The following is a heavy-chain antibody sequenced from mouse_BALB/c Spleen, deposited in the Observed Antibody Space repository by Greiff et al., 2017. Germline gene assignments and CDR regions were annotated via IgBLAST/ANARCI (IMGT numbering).Heavy chain of an antibody. CDR3: ARRLLSPFAY. Sequence: EVHLVESGGGLVKPGGSLKLSCAASGFAFSSYDMSWVRQTPEKRLEWVAYISSGGGSTYYPDTVKGRFTISRDNAKNTLYLQMSSLKSEDTAMYYCARRLLSPFAYWGQGTLVTVSA. V-gene: IGHV5-12-1*01. D-gene: IGHD2-1*01. J-gene: IGHJ3*01. CDR1: GFAFSSYD. CDR2: ISSGGGST.